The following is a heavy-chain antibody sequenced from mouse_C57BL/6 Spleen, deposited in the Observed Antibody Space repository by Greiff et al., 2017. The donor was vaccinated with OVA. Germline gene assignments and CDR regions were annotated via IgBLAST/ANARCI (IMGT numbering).Heavy chain of an antibody. J-gene: IGHJ4*01. D-gene: IGHD3-2*02. CDR3: AREGAQATYAMDY. CDR1: GFTFSSYA. V-gene: IGHV5-4*01. Sequence: EVKLVESGGGLVKPGGSLKLSCAASGFTFSSYAMSWVRQTPEKRLEWVATISDGGSYTYYPDNVKGRFTISRDNAKNTLYLQMSHLKSEDTAMYYCAREGAQATYAMDYWGQGTSVTVAS. CDR2: ISDGGSYT.